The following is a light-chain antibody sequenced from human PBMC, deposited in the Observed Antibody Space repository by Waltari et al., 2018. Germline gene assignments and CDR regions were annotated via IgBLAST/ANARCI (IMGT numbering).Light chain of an antibody. J-gene: IGLJ3*02. Sequence: QSALTQPASVSGSPGQSITISCTGSRSDVGRYDLVSWYQHHPDKAPQVIIFEDSKRPSGVSNRFSGSKSGNTASLTISGLQAEDEADYYCCSYADSRTWVFGGGTNLTVL. V-gene: IGLV2-23*01. CDR1: RSDVGRYDL. CDR2: EDS. CDR3: CSYADSRTWV.